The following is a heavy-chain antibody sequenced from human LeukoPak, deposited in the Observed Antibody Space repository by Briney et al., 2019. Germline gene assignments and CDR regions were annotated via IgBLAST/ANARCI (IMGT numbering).Heavy chain of an antibody. CDR2: INPSGGST. D-gene: IGHD5-12*01. J-gene: IGHJ4*02. CDR1: GYTFTSYY. Sequence: ASVKVSCKASGYTFTSYYMHWVRQAPGQGLEWMGIINPSGGSTSYAQKFQGRVTMTRDMSTSTVYMELSSLRSEDTAVYYCARVGPSGSGYDSTGFDYWGQGTLVTVSS. CDR3: ARVGPSGSGYDSTGFDY. V-gene: IGHV1-46*01.